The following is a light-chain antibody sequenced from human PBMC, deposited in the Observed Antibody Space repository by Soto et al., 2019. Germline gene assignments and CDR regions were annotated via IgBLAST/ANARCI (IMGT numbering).Light chain of an antibody. V-gene: IGLV2-14*01. CDR1: ISDVGGYNY. CDR3: SSYTGSSTPYV. J-gene: IGLJ1*01. Sequence: QSALTQPASVSGSPGQSITISCTGTISDVGGYNYVSWYQQHPGKAPKLMIYEVSNRPSGLSNRFSGSKSGNTASLTISGLQAEDEADYYCSSYTGSSTPYVFGTGNKVTVL. CDR2: EVS.